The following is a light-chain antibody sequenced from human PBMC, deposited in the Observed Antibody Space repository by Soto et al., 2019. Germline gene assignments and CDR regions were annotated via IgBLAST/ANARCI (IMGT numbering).Light chain of an antibody. CDR1: QSVSSY. Sequence: EIVLTQSPATLSLSPGEGATLSCRASQSVSSYLAWYQQKPGQAPRLLIYDASNRATGIPARFSGSGSGTDFTPSTSSLEPEDFAGYYCQQLSNWPVTFGLGTKV. J-gene: IGKJ1*01. CDR3: QQLSNWPVT. V-gene: IGKV3-11*01. CDR2: DAS.